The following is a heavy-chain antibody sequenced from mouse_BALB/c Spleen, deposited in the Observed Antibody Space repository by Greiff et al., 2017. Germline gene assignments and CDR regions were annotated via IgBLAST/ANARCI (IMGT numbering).Heavy chain of an antibody. J-gene: IGHJ3*01. D-gene: IGHD2-14*01. Sequence: QVQLQQPGAELVKPGASVKLSCKASGYTFTSYWMHWVKQRPGQGLEWIGEINPSNGRTNYNEKFKSKASLTVDKSSSTAYMQLSSLTSEDSEVYYCARGDYRYNVAWFAYWGQGTLVTGSA. CDR3: ARGDYRYNVAWFAY. V-gene: IGHV1S81*02. CDR2: INPSNGRT. CDR1: GYTFTSYW.